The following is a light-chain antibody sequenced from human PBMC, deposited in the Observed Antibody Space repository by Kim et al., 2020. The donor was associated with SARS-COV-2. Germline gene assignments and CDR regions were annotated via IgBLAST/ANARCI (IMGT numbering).Light chain of an antibody. CDR2: DVS. CDR1: SSDVGGYNY. V-gene: IGLV2-14*04. CDR3: SSYTSISTRV. Sequence: GQSITISCAGTSSDVGGYNYVSCYQQHPSKAPILMFHDVSSRPSGVASRSAGSKSGNAAPLTISGLHAEDGADYCCSSYTSISTRVFGGGTQLTVL. J-gene: IGLJ3*02.